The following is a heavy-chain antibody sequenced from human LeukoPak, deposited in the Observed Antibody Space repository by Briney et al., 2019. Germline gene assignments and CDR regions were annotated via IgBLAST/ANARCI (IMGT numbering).Heavy chain of an antibody. CDR2: ISAYNGNT. D-gene: IGHD2-15*01. CDR1: GYTFTSYG. CDR3: ARDRQRGVARANFDY. V-gene: IGHV1-18*01. J-gene: IGHJ4*02. Sequence: ASVKVSCKASGYTFTSYGISWVRQAPGQGLEWMGWISAYNGNTNYAQKLQGRVTMTTDTSTSTAYMKLRSLRSDDTAVYYCARDRQRGVARANFDYWGQGTLVTVSS.